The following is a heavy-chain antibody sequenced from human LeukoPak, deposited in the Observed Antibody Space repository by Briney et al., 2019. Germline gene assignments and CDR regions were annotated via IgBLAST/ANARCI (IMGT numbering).Heavy chain of an antibody. J-gene: IGHJ4*02. D-gene: IGHD5-12*01. CDR1: GFTFSSYG. CDR2: ISGSGGST. Sequence: GGSLRLSCAASGFTFSSYGMSWVRQAPGKGLEWVSVISGSGGSTYYADSVKGRFTISRDNSKNTLYLQMNSLRAEDTAVYYCARGPSGYHNTGGQGTLVTVSS. V-gene: IGHV3-23*01. CDR3: ARGPSGYHNT.